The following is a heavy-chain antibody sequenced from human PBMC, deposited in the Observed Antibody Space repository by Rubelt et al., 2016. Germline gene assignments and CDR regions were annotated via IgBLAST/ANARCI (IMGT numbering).Heavy chain of an antibody. CDR2: ISGNGRST. V-gene: IGHV3-23*01. J-gene: IGHJ4*02. D-gene: IGHD3/OR15-3a*01. Sequence: KSQRGGLEWVSLISGNGRSTYDADSVKGRFAISRDNSKNTLFLQMDSLRAEDTAVYSCATGGRRSRDWLLLGADYWGQGTLVIVSS. CDR3: ATGGRRSRDWLLLGADY.